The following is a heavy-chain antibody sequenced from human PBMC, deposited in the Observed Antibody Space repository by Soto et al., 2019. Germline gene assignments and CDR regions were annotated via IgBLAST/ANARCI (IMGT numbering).Heavy chain of an antibody. V-gene: IGHV3-23*01. CDR2: ITESGDST. J-gene: IGHJ4*02. CDR1: GFTFNSIP. CDR3: VKRNCGNCPWSS. Sequence: EVQLLESGGGLVQPGGSLRLSCAASGFTFNSIPMGWVRQAPGQGLKYVSSITESGDSTFYADSVKDRFTISRDNSKSTLHLQMNSLRADDTAVYYCVKRNCGNCPWSSWGQGTLVTVSS. D-gene: IGHD2-21*01.